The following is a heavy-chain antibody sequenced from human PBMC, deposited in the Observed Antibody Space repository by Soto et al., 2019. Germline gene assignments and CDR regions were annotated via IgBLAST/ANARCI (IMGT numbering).Heavy chain of an antibody. CDR2: INSDGSDT. CDR3: ARFPTVLTALDY. V-gene: IGHV3-74*01. J-gene: IGHJ4*02. Sequence: GGSLRLSCAAFGFTFSSFRMNWVRQAPGKGLVWVSRINSDGSDTSYADSVKGRFTISRDNAKNTLYLQMNSLRAEDTAVYYCARFPTVLTALDYWGQGTLVTVSS. D-gene: IGHD3-16*01. CDR1: GFTFSSFR.